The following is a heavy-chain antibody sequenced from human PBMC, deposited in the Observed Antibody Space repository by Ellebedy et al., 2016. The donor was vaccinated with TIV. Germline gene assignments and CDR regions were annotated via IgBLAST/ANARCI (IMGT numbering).Heavy chain of an antibody. CDR2: ISRTSAYI. CDR3: ARDRAGSSGWYSDY. Sequence: GESLKISCAASGFTFSSYSMNWVRQAPGKGLEWVSSISRTSAYIDYADSAKGRFTISSDNAKNSLYLQMNSLRAEDTAVYYCARDRAGSSGWYSDYWGQGTLVTVSS. D-gene: IGHD6-19*01. J-gene: IGHJ4*02. CDR1: GFTFSSYS. V-gene: IGHV3-21*06.